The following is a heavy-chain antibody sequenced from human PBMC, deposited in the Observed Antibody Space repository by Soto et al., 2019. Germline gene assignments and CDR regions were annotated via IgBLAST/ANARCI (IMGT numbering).Heavy chain of an antibody. Sequence: GGSLRLSCSASGFIFSPYAMHWVRQAPGKGLEYISSISSNGGSTYYADSVKGRFTISRDNSKNTLYLQMNSLRVEDTAVYYCVKDRWVDYWGQGTLVTVSS. V-gene: IGHV3-64D*08. D-gene: IGHD1-26*01. CDR1: GFIFSPYA. CDR2: ISSNGGST. J-gene: IGHJ4*02. CDR3: VKDRWVDY.